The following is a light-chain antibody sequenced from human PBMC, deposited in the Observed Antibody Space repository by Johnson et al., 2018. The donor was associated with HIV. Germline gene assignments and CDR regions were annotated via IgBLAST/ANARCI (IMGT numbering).Light chain of an antibody. CDR3: GTWDNSLSTGGV. CDR2: ENN. J-gene: IGLJ1*01. CDR1: SSNIGNNY. V-gene: IGLV1-51*02. Sequence: QSVLTQPPSVSAAPGQKVTISCSGSSSNIGNNYVSWYQQVPGTAPKLLIYENNKRPSGIPDRFSGSKSGPSATLGIAGLQTGDEADYYCGTWDNSLSTGGVFGTGTNVTVL.